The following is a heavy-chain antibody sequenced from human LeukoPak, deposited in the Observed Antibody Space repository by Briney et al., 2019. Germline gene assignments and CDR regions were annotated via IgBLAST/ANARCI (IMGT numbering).Heavy chain of an antibody. CDR2: ISLDGSTE. Sequence: GGSLRLSCVASGFSLSNFQMYWVRQAPGKGLGWVSIISLDGSTEFYADSVKGRFTISRDTASNTMHLEMNNLRIEDTAVYYCMRDYMGWFDPWGQGSLVTVSS. CDR1: GFSLSNFQ. D-gene: IGHD3-10*01. J-gene: IGHJ5*02. CDR3: MRDYMGWFDP. V-gene: IGHV3-30-3*01.